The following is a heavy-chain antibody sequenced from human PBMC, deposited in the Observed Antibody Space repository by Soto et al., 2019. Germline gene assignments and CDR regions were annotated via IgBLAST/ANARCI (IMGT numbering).Heavy chain of an antibody. CDR3: TTYTGYGMDV. Sequence: EVQMGETGGCWSQPGGSLRRSFAVSGFIVSSKYMTWVRQAPGKGLEWVSVIYTGGSTHYADSARGRFTISRDSSKNTLYLQMNSLRDEYAAVYYCTTYTGYGMDVWGQGTTVTVSS. D-gene: IGHD3-16*01. CDR1: GFIVSSKY. J-gene: IGHJ6*02. CDR2: IYTGGST. V-gene: IGHV3-53*02.